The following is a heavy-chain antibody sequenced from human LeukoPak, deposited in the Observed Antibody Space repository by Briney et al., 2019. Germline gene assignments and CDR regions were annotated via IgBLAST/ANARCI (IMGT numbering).Heavy chain of an antibody. CDR3: ARDSPDYGDYVVDY. V-gene: IGHV3-33*01. J-gene: IGHJ4*02. CDR2: IWYDGSNK. CDR1: GFTFSSYG. Sequence: GGSLRLSCAASGFTFSSYGMHWVRQAPGKGLEWVAVIWYDGSNKYYADSVKGRFTISRDNSKNTLYLQMNSLRAEDTAVYYCARDSPDYGDYVVDYWGQGTLVTVSS. D-gene: IGHD4-17*01.